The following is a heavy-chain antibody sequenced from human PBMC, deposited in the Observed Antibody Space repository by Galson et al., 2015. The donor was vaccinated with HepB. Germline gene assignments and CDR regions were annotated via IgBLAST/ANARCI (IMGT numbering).Heavy chain of an antibody. D-gene: IGHD2-8*02. V-gene: IGHV1-69*13. Sequence: SVKVSCKASGGTFSSYAISWVRQAPGQGLEWMGGTIPIFGTANYAQKFQGRVTITADESTSTAYMELSSLRSEDTAVYYCARGPPGGTGGENYYYYYMDVWGKGTTVTVSS. CDR2: TIPIFGTA. J-gene: IGHJ6*03. CDR3: ARGPPGGTGGENYYYYYMDV. CDR1: GGTFSSYA.